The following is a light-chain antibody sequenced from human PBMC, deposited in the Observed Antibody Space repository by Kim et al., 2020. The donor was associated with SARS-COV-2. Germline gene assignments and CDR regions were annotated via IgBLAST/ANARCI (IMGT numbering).Light chain of an antibody. CDR1: SSDVGGYNY. J-gene: IGLJ2*01. Sequence: GQSITISCTGTSSDVGGYNYVSWYQQHPGKAPKLMIYDVSNRPSGVSNRFSGSKSGNTASLTISGLQAEDEADYYCSSYTSSSFVVFGGGTKLTVL. CDR3: SSYTSSSFVV. CDR2: DVS. V-gene: IGLV2-14*03.